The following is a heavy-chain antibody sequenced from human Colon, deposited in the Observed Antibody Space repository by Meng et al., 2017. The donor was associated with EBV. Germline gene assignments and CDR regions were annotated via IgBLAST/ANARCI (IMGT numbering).Heavy chain of an antibody. CDR3: ARVVTALWGYYFDY. V-gene: IGHV4-4*02. J-gene: IGHJ4*02. D-gene: IGHD2-21*02. Sequence: QVRLKAAGSAVVKPSGTLSLTCAVSGGSISSSNWCSWVRQPSGKGLEWIGEIYHSGSTNYNPSLKSRVTISVDKSKDQFSLKLSSVTAADTAVYYCARVVTALWGYYFDYWGQGTLVTVSS. CDR2: IYHSGST. CDR1: GGSISSSNW.